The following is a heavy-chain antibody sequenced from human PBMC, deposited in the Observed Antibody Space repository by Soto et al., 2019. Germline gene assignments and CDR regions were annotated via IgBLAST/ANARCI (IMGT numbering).Heavy chain of an antibody. Sequence: QVQLQESGTGLVKPSGTLSLTCAVSGGSVSSSKWWTWVRQPPGKGLEWIAEIYRSGSTNYNPSLESRVTISIDKSKNQFSLKLISVTAADTAVYYCASYNYGTSDAFDIWGQGTMVTVSS. CDR1: GGSVSSSKW. CDR3: ASYNYGTSDAFDI. D-gene: IGHD5-18*01. J-gene: IGHJ3*02. V-gene: IGHV4-4*02. CDR2: IYRSGST.